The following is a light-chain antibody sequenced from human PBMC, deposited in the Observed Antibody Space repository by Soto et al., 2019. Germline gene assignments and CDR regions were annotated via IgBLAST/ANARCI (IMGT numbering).Light chain of an antibody. Sequence: QSALTQPRSVSGSPGQSVTISCTGTSSDVGGYDHVSWYQQHPGKAPKVMIYAVNNRPSGVPDRFSGSKSGNTASLTISGLQAEDEADYYCCSYAGTYTYVFGTGTKLTVL. CDR2: AVN. CDR1: SSDVGGYDH. J-gene: IGLJ1*01. CDR3: CSYAGTYTYV. V-gene: IGLV2-11*01.